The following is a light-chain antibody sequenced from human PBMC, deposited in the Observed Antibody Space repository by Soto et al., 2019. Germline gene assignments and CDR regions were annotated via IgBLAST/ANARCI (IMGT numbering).Light chain of an antibody. CDR1: SSDVGKYNF. CDR3: CSLAGTSTI. J-gene: IGLJ2*01. V-gene: IGLV2-23*02. CDR2: QVD. Sequence: QSVLAQPASVSGSPGQSITISCTGTSSDVGKYNFVSWYRQHPGKVPKLIIYQVDKRPSGISNRFSGSKSGNTASLTISGLQAEDEAEYFCCSLAGTSTIFGGGTKLTGL.